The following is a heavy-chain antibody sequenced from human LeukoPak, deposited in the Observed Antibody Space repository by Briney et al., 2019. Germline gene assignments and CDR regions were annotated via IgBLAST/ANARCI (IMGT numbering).Heavy chain of an antibody. Sequence: NPSETLSLTCAVYGGSFSGYYWSWIHQPPGKGLEWIGEINHSGSTNYNPSLKSRVTISVDTSKNQFSLKLSSVTAADTAVYYCAREIRRIFGVAQKLSYFDYWGQGTLVTVSS. D-gene: IGHD3-3*01. V-gene: IGHV4-34*01. CDR3: AREIRRIFGVAQKLSYFDY. CDR2: INHSGST. J-gene: IGHJ4*02. CDR1: GGSFSGYY.